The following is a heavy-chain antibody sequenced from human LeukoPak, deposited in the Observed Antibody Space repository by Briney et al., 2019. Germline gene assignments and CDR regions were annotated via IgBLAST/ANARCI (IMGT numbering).Heavy chain of an antibody. CDR1: GGSISSYY. V-gene: IGHV4-59*01. J-gene: IGHJ4*02. CDR2: IYYSGST. CDR3: ARATTGTRTIDY. D-gene: IGHD1-7*01. Sequence: SEXLSLTCTVSGGSISSYYWSWIRQPPGKGLEGIGYIYYSGSTNYNPSLKSRVTISVDTSKNQFSLKLSSVTAADTAVYYCARATTGTRTIDYWGQGTLVTVSS.